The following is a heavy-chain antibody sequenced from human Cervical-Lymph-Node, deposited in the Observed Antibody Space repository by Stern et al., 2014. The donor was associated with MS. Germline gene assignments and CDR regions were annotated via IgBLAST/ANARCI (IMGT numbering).Heavy chain of an antibody. CDR3: ARTDYSLLIGYSHFDY. V-gene: IGHV2-5*02. CDR1: GFSFTSSRMG. D-gene: IGHD3-9*01. Sequence: QITLKESGPTLVKPTQTLTLTCTFSGFSFTSSRMGVGWIRQPPGKALEWLGLIYWDDDTRYSPSLKTRLTITKDNSKSQVVIRLTNMAPEDTGAYYCARTDYSLLIGYSHFDYWGQGAPVTVSS. CDR2: IYWDDDT. J-gene: IGHJ4*02.